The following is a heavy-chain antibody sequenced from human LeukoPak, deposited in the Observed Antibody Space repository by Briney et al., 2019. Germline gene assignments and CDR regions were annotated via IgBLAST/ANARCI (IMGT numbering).Heavy chain of an antibody. CDR1: GGTFISYA. V-gene: IGHV1-69*13. Sequence: SVKVSCKASGGTFISYAISWVRQAPGQGLEWMGGIIPIFGTANYAQKFQGRVTITADESTTTAYMALSSLRSEDTAVYYCASPYSYGYNLGDYYFDYWGQGTLVTVSS. CDR3: ASPYSYGYNLGDYYFDY. J-gene: IGHJ4*02. D-gene: IGHD5-18*01. CDR2: IIPIFGTA.